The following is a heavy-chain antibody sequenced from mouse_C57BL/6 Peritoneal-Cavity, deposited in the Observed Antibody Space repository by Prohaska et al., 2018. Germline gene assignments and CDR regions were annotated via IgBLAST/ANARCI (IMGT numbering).Heavy chain of an antibody. CDR1: GFTFSGFW. J-gene: IGHJ1*03. D-gene: IGHD2-1*01. CDR2: INSDGSAI. V-gene: IGHV11-2*01. CDR3: MRYGNYWYFDV. Sequence: EVQLLETGGGLVQPGGSRGLSCEGSGFTFSGFWMSWVRQTPGKTLEWIGDINSDGSAINYVPSIKDRFTIFRDKDKSTLYLQMSNVRSEDTATYFCMRYGNYWYFDVWGTGTTVTVSS.